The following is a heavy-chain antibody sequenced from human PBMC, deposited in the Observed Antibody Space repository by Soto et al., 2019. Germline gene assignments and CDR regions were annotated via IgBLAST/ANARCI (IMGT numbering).Heavy chain of an antibody. V-gene: IGHV3-30*03. CDR1: GFTFSSYG. D-gene: IGHD3-22*01. Sequence: PGGSLRLSCAASGFTFSSYGMHWVRQAPGKGLEWVAVISYDGSNKYYADSVKGRFTISRDNSKNTLYLQMNSLRAEDTAVYFCARGTVTRRVVLPSDFWGQGTLVTVSS. CDR3: ARGTVTRRVVLPSDF. J-gene: IGHJ4*02. CDR2: ISYDGSNK.